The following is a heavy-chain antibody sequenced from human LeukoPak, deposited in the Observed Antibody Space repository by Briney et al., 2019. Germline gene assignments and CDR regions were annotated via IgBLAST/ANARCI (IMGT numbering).Heavy chain of an antibody. D-gene: IGHD3-3*02. V-gene: IGHV4-4*07. CDR3: ARAFYPGYYSYMAV. CDR1: GGSISSYY. Sequence: SETLSLTCTVSGGSISSYYWSWIRQPAGKGLEWIGRIYTSGSTDYNPSLKSRVTISVDTSKNQFSLKLSSVTAADTAVYYCARAFYPGYYSYMAVWGKGTTVTVSS. CDR2: IYTSGST. J-gene: IGHJ6*03.